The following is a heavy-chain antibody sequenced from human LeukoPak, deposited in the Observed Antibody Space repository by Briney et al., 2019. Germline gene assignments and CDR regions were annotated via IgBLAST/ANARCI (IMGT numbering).Heavy chain of an antibody. J-gene: IGHJ6*02. Sequence: PGGSLRLSCAASGFTFSDYGMHWVRQAPGKGLEWVSSISSSSSYIYYADSVKGRFTISRDNAKNSLYLQMNSLRAEDTAVYYCARDSSIAVAGTLYYYYYYGMDVWGQGTTVTVSS. CDR3: ARDSSIAVAGTLYYYYYYGMDV. V-gene: IGHV3-21*01. CDR2: ISSSSSYI. D-gene: IGHD6-19*01. CDR1: GFTFSDYG.